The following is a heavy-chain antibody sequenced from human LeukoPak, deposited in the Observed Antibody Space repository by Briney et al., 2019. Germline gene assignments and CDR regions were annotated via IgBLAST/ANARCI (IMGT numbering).Heavy chain of an antibody. J-gene: IGHJ4*02. D-gene: IGHD3-3*01. CDR2: IYYSGST. CDR1: GGSISSSSYY. Sequence: SETLSLTRTVSGGSISSSSYYWGWIRQPPGKGLEWIGSIYYSGSTYYNPSHKSRVTISVDTSKNQFSLKLSSVTAADTAVYYCASSHRTYYDFWSGYYSPYYFDYWGQGTLVTVSS. V-gene: IGHV4-39*07. CDR3: ASSHRTYYDFWSGYYSPYYFDY.